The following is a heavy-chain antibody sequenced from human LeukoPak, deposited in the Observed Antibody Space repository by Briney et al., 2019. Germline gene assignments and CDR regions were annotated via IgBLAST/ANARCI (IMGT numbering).Heavy chain of an antibody. D-gene: IGHD3-10*01. CDR3: ARALDHPVLLWFGGRAYYMDV. V-gene: IGHV1-69*13. CDR2: IIPIFGTA. Sequence: SVKVSCKASGGTFSSYAISWVRQAPGQGLEWMGGIIPIFGTANYAQKFQGRVTITADESTSTAYMELSSLRSEDTAVYYCARALDHPVLLWFGGRAYYMDVWGKGTTVTISS. J-gene: IGHJ6*03. CDR1: GGTFSSYA.